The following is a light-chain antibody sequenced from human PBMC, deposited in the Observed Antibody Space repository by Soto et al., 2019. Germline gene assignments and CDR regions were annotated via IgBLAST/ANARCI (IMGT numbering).Light chain of an antibody. Sequence: DIVMTQSPLSLPVTPGEPASISCRSSQSLLHSNGYNYLDWYLQKPGQSPQVLIYLGSNRASGVPERFSGSGSGTDFTLKISRVEAEDVGVYYCMQTLQTPWTFGQGTKVEIK. V-gene: IGKV2-28*01. CDR2: LGS. CDR1: QSLLHSNGYNY. CDR3: MQTLQTPWT. J-gene: IGKJ1*01.